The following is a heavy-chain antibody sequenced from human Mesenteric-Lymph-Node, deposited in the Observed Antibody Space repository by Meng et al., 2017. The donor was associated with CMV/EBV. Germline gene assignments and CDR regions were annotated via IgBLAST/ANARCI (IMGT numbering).Heavy chain of an antibody. J-gene: IGHJ6*02. CDR3: ARDDTAGYSAYYWSGMDV. Sequence: GGSLRLSCAVSGFLFSSYRMHWVRQAPGKGLEWVAFISYDGTDEDYADSVKGRFAISRDNSKNTVSLQMNSLRVEDSAVYHCARDDTAGYSAYYWSGMDVWGQGTTVTVSS. V-gene: IGHV3-30*09. CDR1: GFLFSSYR. CDR2: ISYDGTDE. D-gene: IGHD2-21*01.